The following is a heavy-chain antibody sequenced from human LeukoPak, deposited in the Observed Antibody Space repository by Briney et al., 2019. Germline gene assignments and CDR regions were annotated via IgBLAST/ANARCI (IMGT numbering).Heavy chain of an antibody. CDR3: ARDNFGVSGYYNY. CDR1: GGTFSSYA. V-gene: IGHV1-69*13. J-gene: IGHJ4*02. D-gene: IGHD2-15*01. CDR2: IIPIFGTA. Sequence: SVKVSCKASGGTFSSYAISWVRQAPGQGLEWMGGIIPIFGTANCAQKFQGRVTITADESTSTAYMELSSLRSEDTAVYYCARDNFGVSGYYNYWGQETLVTVSS.